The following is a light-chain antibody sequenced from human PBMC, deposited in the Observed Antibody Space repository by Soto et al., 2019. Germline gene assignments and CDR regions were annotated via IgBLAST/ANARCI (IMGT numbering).Light chain of an antibody. J-gene: IGLJ2*01. CDR3: AALDDSLSGVV. CDR2: RNN. V-gene: IGLV1-47*01. Sequence: QLVLTQPPSASGTPGQRVTISCSGSSSNIGSNYVFWYQHLPGTAPKLLIYRNNQRPSGVPDRFSGSKSGTSASLAISGLRSEDETDYYCAALDDSLSGVVFGGGTKLTVL. CDR1: SSNIGSNY.